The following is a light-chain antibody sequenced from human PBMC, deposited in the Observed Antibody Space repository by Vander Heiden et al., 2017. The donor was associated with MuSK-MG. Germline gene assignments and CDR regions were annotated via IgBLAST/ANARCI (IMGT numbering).Light chain of an antibody. Sequence: EIVMTQSPATLSVSPGERATLSCRASQSVSSNLAWYQQKPVLAPRLLIYGASTRATGIPARFSGSASGTEFTLTISRLQSEDFPVYYCQQDNKWPPITFGQGTRLEIK. CDR3: QQDNKWPPIT. CDR2: GAS. J-gene: IGKJ5*01. CDR1: QSVSSN. V-gene: IGKV3-15*01.